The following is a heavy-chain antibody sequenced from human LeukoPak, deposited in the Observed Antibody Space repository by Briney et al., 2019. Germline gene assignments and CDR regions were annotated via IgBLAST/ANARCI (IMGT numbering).Heavy chain of an antibody. CDR1: GGSISSSSYY. CDR3: ASRLTYYYYYMDV. V-gene: IGHV4-39*07. D-gene: IGHD3-16*01. Sequence: KSSETLSLTCTVSGGSISSSSYYWGWIRQPPRKGLEWIGSIYYTGSTYYNPSFKSLVTISVDTSKNQFSLKLSSVTAADTAVYYCASRLTYYYYYMDVWGKGTTVTISS. CDR2: IYYTGST. J-gene: IGHJ6*03.